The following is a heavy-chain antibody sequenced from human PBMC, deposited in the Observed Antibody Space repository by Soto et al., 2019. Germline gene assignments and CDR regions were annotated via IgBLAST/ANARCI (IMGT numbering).Heavy chain of an antibody. CDR3: TTQSPGIAVAGMWKYNDY. Sequence: GGSLRLSCAASGFTFSGSAMHWVRQASGKGLEWVGRIRSKANSYATAYAASVKGRFTISRDDSKNTAYLQMNSLKTEDTAVYYCTTQSPGIAVAGMWKYNDYWGQGTLVTVSS. J-gene: IGHJ4*02. CDR2: IRSKANSYAT. V-gene: IGHV3-73*01. CDR1: GFTFSGSA. D-gene: IGHD6-19*01.